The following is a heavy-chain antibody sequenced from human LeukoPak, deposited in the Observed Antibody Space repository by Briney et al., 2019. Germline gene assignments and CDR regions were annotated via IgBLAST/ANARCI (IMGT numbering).Heavy chain of an antibody. Sequence: GGSLRLSCAASGFSLSAYAMYWVRQAPGKGPEWVALIRYDGINKYYGDSVKGRFTISRDNSKNMLYLQMNSLRAEDTAVYYCVKTGSGWYGDYWGQGARVTVSS. V-gene: IGHV3-30*02. CDR1: GFSLSAYA. CDR2: IRYDGINK. D-gene: IGHD6-13*01. J-gene: IGHJ4*02. CDR3: VKTGSGWYGDY.